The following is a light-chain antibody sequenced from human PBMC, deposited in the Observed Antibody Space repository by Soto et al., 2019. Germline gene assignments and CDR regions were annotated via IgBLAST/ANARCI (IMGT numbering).Light chain of an antibody. CDR2: GAS. CDR1: QSVSNNY. Sequence: EIVLTQSPGTLSLSPGARAPLSCRASQSVSNNYLAWYQHKPGQAPRLLIYGASNRATGIPDRFSGSGSGTDFTLTISRLEPEDFAVYYCQQYGSSPQTFGQGTKVDIK. J-gene: IGKJ1*01. CDR3: QQYGSSPQT. V-gene: IGKV3-20*01.